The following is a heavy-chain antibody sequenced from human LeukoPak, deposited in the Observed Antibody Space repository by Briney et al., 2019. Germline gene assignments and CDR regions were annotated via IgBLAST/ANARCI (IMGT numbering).Heavy chain of an antibody. D-gene: IGHD1-20*01. CDR2: IYYSGSL. V-gene: IGHV4-30-2*01. CDR3: ARGSVIGTTSPYRFDP. Sequence: SETLSLTCTVSGGSISSGGFSWSWIRQPPGKGLEWIGYIYYSGSLYYNPSLKSRVTISADRSKSQFSLRVTSVTAADTAVYFCARGSVIGTTSPYRFDPWGQGTLVTVSS. CDR1: GGSISSGGFS. J-gene: IGHJ5*02.